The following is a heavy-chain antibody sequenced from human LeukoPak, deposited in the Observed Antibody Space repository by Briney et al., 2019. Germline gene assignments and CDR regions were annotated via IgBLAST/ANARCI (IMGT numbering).Heavy chain of an antibody. J-gene: IGHJ4*02. Sequence: GGSLRLSCAVSGFTFSSYWMSLFRQAPGKGLEWVANINQDGSQKFSVDSVKGRFTISRDNAKNSLSLQMNSLRVEDTAVYYCARDWFDGDYDRFDYWGQGTLVTVSS. CDR1: GFTFSSYW. CDR2: INQDGSQK. D-gene: IGHD4-17*01. CDR3: ARDWFDGDYDRFDY. V-gene: IGHV3-7*03.